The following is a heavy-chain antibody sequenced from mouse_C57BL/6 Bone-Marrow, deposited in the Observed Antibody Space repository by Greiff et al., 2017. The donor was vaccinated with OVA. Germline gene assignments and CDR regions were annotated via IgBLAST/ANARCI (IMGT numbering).Heavy chain of an antibody. CDR1: GYTFTDHT. J-gene: IGHJ2*02. CDR3: ALPYYFDY. CDR2: IYPRDGST. D-gene: IGHD6-1*01. V-gene: IGHV1-78*01. Sequence: QVQLQQSDAELVKPGASVKISCKVSGYTFTDHTIHWMKQRHEQGLEWIGHIYPRDGSTKYNQKFKDKATLTADKSSSTAYMQLSSLTYEDSAVYYCALPYYFDYWGQGTSLTVSS.